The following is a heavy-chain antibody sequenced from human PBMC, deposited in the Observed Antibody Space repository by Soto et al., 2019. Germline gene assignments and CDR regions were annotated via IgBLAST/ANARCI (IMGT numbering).Heavy chain of an antibody. D-gene: IGHD3-22*01. V-gene: IGHV1-18*01. J-gene: IGHJ4*02. CDR2: ISAYNGNT. CDR3: PRHPGGYYDSSGYYSY. CDR1: GYTFTSYG. Sequence: GASVKVSCKASGYTFTSYGISWVRQAPGQGLEWMGWISAYNGNTNYAQKLQGRVTMTTDTSTSTAYMELRSLRSDDTAVYYCPRHPGGYYDSSGYYSYWGQGTLVTAPQ.